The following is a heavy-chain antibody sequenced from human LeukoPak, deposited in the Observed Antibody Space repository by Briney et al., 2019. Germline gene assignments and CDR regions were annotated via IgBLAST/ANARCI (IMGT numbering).Heavy chain of an antibody. Sequence: GGSLRLSCAASGFTFSSNSMNWVRQAPGKGLEWVSSISSSSSYIYYADSVKGRFTISRDNAKNSLYLQMNSLRAEDTAVYYCARDIAVADNSFDYWGQGTLVTVSS. CDR2: ISSSSSYI. J-gene: IGHJ4*02. CDR1: GFTFSSNS. D-gene: IGHD6-19*01. V-gene: IGHV3-21*01. CDR3: ARDIAVADNSFDY.